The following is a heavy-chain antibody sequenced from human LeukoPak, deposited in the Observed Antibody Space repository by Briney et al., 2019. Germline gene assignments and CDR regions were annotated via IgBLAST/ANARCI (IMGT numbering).Heavy chain of an antibody. V-gene: IGHV3-23*01. J-gene: IGHJ4*02. Sequence: GGSLRLSCAASGFTFSSYGMSWVRQAPGKGLEWVSAISGSGGSTYYADSVKGRFTISRDNSKNTLYLQMNSLRAEDTAVYYCAKFKKEDYYDSSGYYGPANWGQGTLVTVSS. CDR1: GFTFSSYG. CDR2: ISGSGGST. D-gene: IGHD3-22*01. CDR3: AKFKKEDYYDSSGYYGPAN.